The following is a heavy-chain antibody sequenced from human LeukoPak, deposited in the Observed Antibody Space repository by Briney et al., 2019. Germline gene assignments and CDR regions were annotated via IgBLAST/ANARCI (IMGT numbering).Heavy chain of an antibody. V-gene: IGHV3-30*03. CDR2: ISYDGSNK. D-gene: IGHD5-18*01. J-gene: IGHJ1*01. CDR1: GFTFSSYG. CDR3: ARVDTAMVGYFQH. Sequence: GGSLRLSCAASGFTFSSYGMHWVRQAPGKGLEWVAVISYDGSNKYYADSVKGRFTISRDNAKNTLYLQMNSLRAEDTAVYYCARVDTAMVGYFQHWGQGTLVTVSS.